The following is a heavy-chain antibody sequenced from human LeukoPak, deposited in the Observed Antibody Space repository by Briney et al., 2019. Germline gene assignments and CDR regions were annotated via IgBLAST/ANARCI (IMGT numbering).Heavy chain of an antibody. CDR2: IRYDGSNK. J-gene: IGHJ4*02. Sequence: PGGSLRLSCAASGFTFSSYGMHWVRQAPGKGLEWVAFIRYDGSNKYYADSVKGRFTISRDNPKNTLYLQMNSLRAEDTAVYYCAKVNLRYFDWLLSGDWGQGTLVTVSS. CDR3: AKVNLRYFDWLLSGD. CDR1: GFTFSSYG. D-gene: IGHD3-9*01. V-gene: IGHV3-30*02.